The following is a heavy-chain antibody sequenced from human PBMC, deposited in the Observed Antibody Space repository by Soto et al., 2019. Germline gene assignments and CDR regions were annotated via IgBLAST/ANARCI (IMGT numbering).Heavy chain of an antibody. J-gene: IGHJ4*02. CDR3: ARHYGSGSRPHY. CDR1: GGSISSYY. CDR2: IYYSGST. Sequence: SETLSLTCTVSGGSISSYYWSWIRQPPGKGLEWIGYIYYSGSTNYNPSLKSRVTISVDTSKNQLSLKLSSVTAADTAVYYCARHYGSGSRPHYWGQGTLVTVSS. D-gene: IGHD3-10*01. V-gene: IGHV4-59*01.